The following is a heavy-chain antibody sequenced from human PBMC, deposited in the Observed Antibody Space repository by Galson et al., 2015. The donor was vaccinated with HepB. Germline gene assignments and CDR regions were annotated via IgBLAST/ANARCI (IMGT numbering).Heavy chain of an antibody. CDR2: IVVGSGNT. CDR3: AAGGTGGTDNWFDP. V-gene: IGHV1-58*02. J-gene: IGHJ5*02. D-gene: IGHD1-1*01. Sequence: SVKVSCKASGFTFSRSAMQWVRQARGQRLESIGWIVVGSGNTKYAQKFQERVTLTRDMSTGTAYMELSSLRSEDTAVYYCAAGGTGGTDNWFDPWGQGTLVTVSS. CDR1: GFTFSRSA.